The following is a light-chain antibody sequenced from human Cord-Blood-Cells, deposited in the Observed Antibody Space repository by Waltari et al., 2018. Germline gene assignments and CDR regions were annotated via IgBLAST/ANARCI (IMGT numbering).Light chain of an antibody. V-gene: IGKV3-11*01. CDR1: QSVSRY. CDR2: DAS. J-gene: IGKJ4*01. Sequence: EIVLTQSPANLSLSPGERATLSCRASQSVSRYLAWYQQTPGQAPRLLIYDASNRATGIPARVSGSGSGTDFTLTISSLEPEDCAVYYCHQRSNWPPLTFGGGTKVEIK. CDR3: HQRSNWPPLT.